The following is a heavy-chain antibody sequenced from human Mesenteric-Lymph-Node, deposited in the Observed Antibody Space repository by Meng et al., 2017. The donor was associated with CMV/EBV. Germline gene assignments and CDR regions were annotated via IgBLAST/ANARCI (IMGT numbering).Heavy chain of an antibody. CDR3: ARDVWGAGGY. V-gene: IGHV3-66*02. J-gene: IGHJ4*02. Sequence: GESLKIYCASSGFTVSCNYMSWVRQAPGKGLEWVSVIYTGGTTYYADSVKGRFTISRDNSENTLYLQMHSLRAEDTAVYYCARDVWGAGGYWGQGTLVTVSS. CDR1: GFTVSCNY. CDR2: IYTGGTT. D-gene: IGHD3-16*01.